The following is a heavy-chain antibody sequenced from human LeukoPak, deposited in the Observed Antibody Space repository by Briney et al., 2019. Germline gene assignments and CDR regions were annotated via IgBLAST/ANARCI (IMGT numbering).Heavy chain of an antibody. CDR2: INPNSGGI. CDR3: ARAALNVLRYFDWFDP. J-gene: IGHJ5*02. D-gene: IGHD3-9*01. CDR1: GYTFTGYY. Sequence: ASVKVSCKASGYTFTGYYMHWVRQAPGQGLEWMGWINPNSGGINYAQKFQGRVTMTRDTSISTAYMELSSLTSDDTAVYYCARAALNVLRYFDWFDPWGQGTLVTVSS. V-gene: IGHV1-2*02.